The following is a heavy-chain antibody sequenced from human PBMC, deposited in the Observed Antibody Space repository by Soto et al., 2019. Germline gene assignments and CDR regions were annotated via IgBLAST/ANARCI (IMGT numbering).Heavy chain of an antibody. D-gene: IGHD3-10*01. CDR1: GYSFVNYG. CDR2: IRVHNGNT. J-gene: IGHJ4*02. CDR3: VRDLDGSGSYYTGY. Sequence: QVPLVQSGVEVKKPGASVKVSCKASGYSFVNYGITWVRQAPGQGLEWMGWIRVHNGNTNYAQNFQGRVTMTTDTSTSTAYMELRSLRSDDTAVYYCVRDLDGSGSYYTGYWGPGTLVTVSS. V-gene: IGHV1-18*01.